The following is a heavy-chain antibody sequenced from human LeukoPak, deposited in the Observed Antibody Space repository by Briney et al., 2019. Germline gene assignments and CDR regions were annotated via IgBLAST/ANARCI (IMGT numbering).Heavy chain of an antibody. Sequence: ASVKVSCKASGYTLTGYYMHWVRQAPGQGLEWMGWINPNSGGTNYAQKFQGWVTMTRDTSISTAYMELSRLRSDDTAVYYCAKAGGRREQGDNCFDYWGQGTLVIVSS. CDR2: INPNSGGT. V-gene: IGHV1-2*04. J-gene: IGHJ4*02. CDR3: AKAGGRREQGDNCFDY. D-gene: IGHD1-26*01. CDR1: GYTLTGYY.